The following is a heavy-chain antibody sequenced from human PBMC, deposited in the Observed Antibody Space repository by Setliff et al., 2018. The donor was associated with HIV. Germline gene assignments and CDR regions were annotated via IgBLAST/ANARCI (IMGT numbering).Heavy chain of an antibody. CDR3: AHYYDSSGFYNSFDY. D-gene: IGHD3-22*01. CDR1: GFSLNTAGVG. J-gene: IGHJ4*02. V-gene: IGHV2-5*02. Sequence: SGPTLVNPTQTLTLTCSFSGFSLNTAGVGVAWIRQPPGKALEWLALIYWDDDKRFSPSLSSRLTITKDTSKNQVVLTMANMDPVDTATYFCAHYYDSSGFYNSFDYWGQGALVTVAS. CDR2: IYWDDDK.